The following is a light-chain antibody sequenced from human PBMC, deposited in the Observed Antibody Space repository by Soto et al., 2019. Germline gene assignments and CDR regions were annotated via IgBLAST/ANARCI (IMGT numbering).Light chain of an antibody. CDR1: SSDVGGYNY. CDR3: SSFTSSSTRV. Sequence: QSALTQSASESGSPGQSITISCTGTSSDVGGYNYVSWCQQHPGKAPKLMIYEVSNRPSGISNRFSGSKSGNTASLTISGLQAEDEADYYCSSFTSSSTRVFGGGTKVTVL. V-gene: IGLV2-14*01. CDR2: EVS. J-gene: IGLJ2*01.